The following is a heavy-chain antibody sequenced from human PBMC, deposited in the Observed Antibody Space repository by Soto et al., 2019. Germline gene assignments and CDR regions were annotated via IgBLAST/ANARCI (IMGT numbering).Heavy chain of an antibody. CDR2: IFHSGTT. Sequence: SDRWSVADGCSVGGIYNCNCIRQPPGKGLEWIGCIFHSGTTYYNSSLKSRVTILMDASKNQFSLKLNSVTASDSAVYYCALTDLGVRWFHPWGPATLVTASA. J-gene: IGHJ5*02. D-gene: IGHD3-16*01. V-gene: IGHV4-30-4*01. CDR1: DGCSVGGIYN. CDR3: ALTDLGVRWFHP.